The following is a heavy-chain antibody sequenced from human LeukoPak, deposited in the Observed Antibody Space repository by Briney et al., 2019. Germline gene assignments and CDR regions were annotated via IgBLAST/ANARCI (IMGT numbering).Heavy chain of an antibody. Sequence: GASVKVSCKASGYTFTGYYMHWVRQAPGQGLEWMGWISAYNGNTNYAQKLQGRVTMTTDTSTSTAYMEPRSLRSDDTAVYYCARGAVRLVLGGFDYWGQGTLVTVSS. D-gene: IGHD6-19*01. CDR2: ISAYNGNT. CDR1: GYTFTGYY. V-gene: IGHV1-18*04. J-gene: IGHJ4*02. CDR3: ARGAVRLVLGGFDY.